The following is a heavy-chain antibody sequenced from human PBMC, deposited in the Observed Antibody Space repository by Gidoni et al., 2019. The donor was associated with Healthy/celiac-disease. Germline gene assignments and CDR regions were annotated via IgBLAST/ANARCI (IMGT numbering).Heavy chain of an antibody. CDR3: AKDLHYGGKPTGIDY. CDR2: ISGSGGST. D-gene: IGHD4-17*01. Sequence: EVQLLESGGGLVQPGVSLRLSCAASGFTFTSYAMSWVRQAPGKGLEWVSAISGSGGSTYYADSVKGRFTISRDNSKNTLYLQMNSLRAEDTAVYYCAKDLHYGGKPTGIDYWGQGTLVTVSS. CDR1: GFTFTSYA. J-gene: IGHJ4*02. V-gene: IGHV3-23*01.